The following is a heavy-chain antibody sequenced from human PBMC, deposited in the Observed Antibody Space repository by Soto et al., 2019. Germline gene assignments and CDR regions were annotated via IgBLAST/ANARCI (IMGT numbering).Heavy chain of an antibody. V-gene: IGHV4-4*02. Sequence: QVQLQESGPGLVKPSGTLSLTCAVSNGSITNDNWWSWVRKSPGKGLEWIGDIYHTGSTNSNTSPKSRFIISIDNAKNYLAVGLGSVTAADTAVYYREMIRGALAKRAGCFGPSGPRSLVTISS. CDR2: IYHTGST. CDR1: NGSITNDNW. J-gene: IGHJ5*02. D-gene: IGHD3-10*01. CDR3: EMIRGALAKRAGCFGP.